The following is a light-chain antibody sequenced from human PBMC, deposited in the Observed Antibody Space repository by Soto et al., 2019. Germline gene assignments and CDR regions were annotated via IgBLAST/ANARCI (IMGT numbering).Light chain of an antibody. CDR3: SSFATRSTLV. CDR2: AVS. Sequence: QSVLTQPASVSGSPGQSITISCTGTSSDVGGYKYVSWYQHHPGKAPKLLIYAVSNRPSGISNRFSGSKSGNTASLTISGLQAEDEADYYCSSFATRSTLVFGGGTQLTVL. J-gene: IGLJ3*02. CDR1: SSDVGGYKY. V-gene: IGLV2-14*01.